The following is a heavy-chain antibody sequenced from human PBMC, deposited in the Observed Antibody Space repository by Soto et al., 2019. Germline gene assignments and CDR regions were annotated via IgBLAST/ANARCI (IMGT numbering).Heavy chain of an antibody. J-gene: IGHJ6*02. CDR1: GFTFSSYG. CDR2: ISYDGSNK. D-gene: IGHD3-3*01. CDR3: AKDLLRFLEWTSPPDYYYGMDV. Sequence: PGGSLRLSCAASGFTFSSYGMHWVRQAPGKGLECVAVISYDGSNKYYADSVKGRFTISRDNSKNTLYLQMNSLRAEDTAVYYCAKDLLRFLEWTSPPDYYYGMDVWGQGTAVTVSS. V-gene: IGHV3-30*18.